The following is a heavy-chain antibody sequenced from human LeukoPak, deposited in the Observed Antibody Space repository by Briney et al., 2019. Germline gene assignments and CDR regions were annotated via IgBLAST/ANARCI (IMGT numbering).Heavy chain of an antibody. J-gene: IGHJ4*02. Sequence: SETLSLTCTVSGVSISSDYWSWIRQPPGKGLEWIGYIYYSGNTNYNPTLESRVSMSLDTSKAQFSLNLRSVTAADTAVYYCARYVRNRGTFYLDYWGQGTLVTVSS. V-gene: IGHV4-59*01. CDR3: ARYVRNRGTFYLDY. CDR1: GVSISSDY. CDR2: IYYSGNT. D-gene: IGHD1-26*01.